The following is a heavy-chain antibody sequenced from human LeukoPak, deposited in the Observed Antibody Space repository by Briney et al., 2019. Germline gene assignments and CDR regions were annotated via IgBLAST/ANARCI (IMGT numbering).Heavy chain of an antibody. Sequence: GGSLRLSCTGSGFTFSNYWMHWVRQAPGKGLVWVSGINSDGSSTNYADSVKGRFTISRDNAKNTLYLQMDSLIDEDTAIYYCGLSMVRALSPDYWGQGTLVTASS. CDR3: GLSMVRALSPDY. J-gene: IGHJ4*02. V-gene: IGHV3-74*01. CDR2: INSDGSST. CDR1: GFTFSNYW. D-gene: IGHD3-10*01.